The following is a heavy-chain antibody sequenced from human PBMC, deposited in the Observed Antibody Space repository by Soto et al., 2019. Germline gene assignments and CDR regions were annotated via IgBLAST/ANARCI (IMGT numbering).Heavy chain of an antibody. D-gene: IGHD4-17*01. CDR1: GYTFANFG. V-gene: IGHV1-18*01. CDR2: ISTYNGET. J-gene: IGHJ4*02. CDR3: ARGLRVDY. Sequence: QVQLVQSGAAVKKPGASVKVSCRTSGYTFANFGISWVRQAPGQGLEWMGWISTYNGETNSAQHFQDRVTMTMDTSATTAYMELRGLRSDDTAVYYCARGLRVDYWGQGTLVTVSS.